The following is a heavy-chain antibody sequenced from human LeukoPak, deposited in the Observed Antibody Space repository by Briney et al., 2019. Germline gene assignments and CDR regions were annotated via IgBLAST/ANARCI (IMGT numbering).Heavy chain of an antibody. D-gene: IGHD3-10*01. Sequence: SGPTLVNPTQTLTLTCTFSGFSLTSDGVAVAWIRQPPGKALEWLAVTYWNNDKSYSPSLKSRLTVTKETSKNQVVLIMTNMAPVDTGTYYCAHKGRGSGSYTMWGQGILITVSS. CDR3: AHKGRGSGSYTM. CDR2: TYWNNDK. CDR1: GFSLTSDGVA. V-gene: IGHV2-5*01. J-gene: IGHJ4*02.